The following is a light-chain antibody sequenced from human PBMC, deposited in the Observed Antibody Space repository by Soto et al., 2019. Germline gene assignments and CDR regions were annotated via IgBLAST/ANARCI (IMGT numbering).Light chain of an antibody. Sequence: ELVLTQSPATISSSPGEIATLSCSSSQSVSSYLAWYQQKPGQAPRLLIYDASNRATGIPARFSGSGSGTDFTLTIRSLEPEDFAVYYCQQSSNWPPINCGKGPRREIK. CDR1: QSVSSY. V-gene: IGKV3-11*01. CDR3: QQSSNWPPIN. CDR2: DAS. J-gene: IGKJ5*01.